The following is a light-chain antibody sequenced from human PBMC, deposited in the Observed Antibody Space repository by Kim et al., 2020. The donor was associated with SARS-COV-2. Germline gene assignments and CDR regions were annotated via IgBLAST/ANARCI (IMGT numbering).Light chain of an antibody. CDR2: GAS. V-gene: IGKV3-20*01. CDR3: QQYGSLGT. J-gene: IGKJ1*01. Sequence: LSPGERATRSCRASQSVSSSYLAWYQQKPGQAPRLLIYGASSRATGIPDRFSGSGSGTDFTLTISRLEPEDFAVYYCQQYGSLGTFGQGTKVDIK. CDR1: QSVSSSY.